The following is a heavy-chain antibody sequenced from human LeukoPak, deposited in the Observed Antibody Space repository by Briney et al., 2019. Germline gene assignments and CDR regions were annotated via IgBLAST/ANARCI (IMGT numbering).Heavy chain of an antibody. CDR3: AREPGQVGAFDI. J-gene: IGHJ3*02. CDR1: GGSISSYY. CDR2: IYYSGST. V-gene: IGHV4-59*01. Sequence: SETLSLTCSVSGGSISSYYWSWIRQPPGKGLEWIGYIYYSGSTNYNPSLKSRVTISVDTSKNQFSLKLSSVTAADTAVYYCAREPGQVGAFDIWGQGTMVTVSS.